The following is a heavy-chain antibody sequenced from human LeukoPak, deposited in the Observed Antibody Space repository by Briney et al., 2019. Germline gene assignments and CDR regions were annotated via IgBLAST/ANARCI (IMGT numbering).Heavy chain of an antibody. CDR2: IYYSGST. Sequence: SETLSLTCTVSGGSISSYYWSWIRQPPGKGLEWIGYIYYSGSTNYNPSLKSRVTISVDTSKNQFSLKLSSVTAADTAVYYCAKPSNYYGSATDAFDFWGQGTMVTVSS. D-gene: IGHD3-10*01. J-gene: IGHJ3*01. CDR1: GGSISSYY. CDR3: AKPSNYYGSATDAFDF. V-gene: IGHV4-59*01.